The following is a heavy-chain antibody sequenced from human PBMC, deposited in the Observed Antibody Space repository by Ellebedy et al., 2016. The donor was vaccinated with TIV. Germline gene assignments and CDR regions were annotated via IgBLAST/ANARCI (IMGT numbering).Heavy chain of an antibody. Sequence: AASVKVTCKASGYTFTSYYMHWVRQAPGLGLEWVGIINPSGGSTSYAQKFQGRITVTRDPSTSTLYMELSSLRSEDTAVYYCARSTGRGKYYFDYWGQGTLVTVSS. D-gene: IGHD3-10*01. V-gene: IGHV1-46*01. CDR1: GYTFTSYY. CDR2: INPSGGST. CDR3: ARSTGRGKYYFDY. J-gene: IGHJ4*02.